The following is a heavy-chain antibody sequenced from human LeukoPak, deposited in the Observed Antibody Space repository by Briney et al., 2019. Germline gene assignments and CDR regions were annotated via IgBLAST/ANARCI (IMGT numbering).Heavy chain of an antibody. V-gene: IGHV4-34*01. D-gene: IGHD3-22*01. CDR1: GGSFSGYY. CDR3: TRGSIAYYYMDV. J-gene: IGHJ6*03. Sequence: PSETLSLTCAVYGGSFSGYYWSWIRQSPGKGLDWIGEINHSGSTNYNPSLKSRVTISVDTSKNQFSLKLSSVTAADTAVYYCTRGSIAYYYMDVWGKGTTVTISS. CDR2: INHSGST.